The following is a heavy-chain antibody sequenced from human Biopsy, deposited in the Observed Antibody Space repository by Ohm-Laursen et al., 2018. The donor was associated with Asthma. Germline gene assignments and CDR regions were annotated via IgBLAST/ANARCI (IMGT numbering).Heavy chain of an antibody. CDR1: GYILTDLS. Sequence: ATVKISCKVSGYILTDLSMHWVRQAPGQGLEWMGGHDHEEGGTVNARRFQGRVTMTEDTSTDTAYMELSSLSSDDTAVYYCASDFPKDYVRYNFQFWGQGTLVTVSS. D-gene: IGHD4-17*01. V-gene: IGHV1-24*01. CDR3: ASDFPKDYVRYNFQF. J-gene: IGHJ4*02. CDR2: HDHEEGGT.